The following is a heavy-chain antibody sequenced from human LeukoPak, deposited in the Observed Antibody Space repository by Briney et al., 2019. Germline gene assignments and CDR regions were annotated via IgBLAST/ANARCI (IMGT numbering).Heavy chain of an antibody. J-gene: IGHJ4*02. CDR3: ARDFTTDYGGSIHFDY. CDR1: GFTFSSYS. Sequence: GGSLRLSCAASGFTFSSYSMNWVRLAPGKGLEWVSYISSSSSPIYYADSVKGRFTISRDNAKNSLYLQMISLRAEDTAVYYCARDFTTDYGGSIHFDYWGQGTLVTVSS. V-gene: IGHV3-48*01. CDR2: ISSSSSPI. D-gene: IGHD4-23*01.